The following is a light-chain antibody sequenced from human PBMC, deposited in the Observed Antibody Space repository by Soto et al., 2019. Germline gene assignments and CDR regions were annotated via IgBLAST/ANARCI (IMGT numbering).Light chain of an antibody. J-gene: IGKJ5*01. CDR3: QQYDTWPPLT. Sequence: EIVMTQSPAILSVSPGERATLSCRASQSVSNNLAWYQQKPGQVPRLLIYYASTRTTGVPTTFSGSGSGTDFTLTISSLQSEDFAVYYCQQYDTWPPLTFGQGTRVEIK. CDR1: QSVSNN. V-gene: IGKV3-15*01. CDR2: YAS.